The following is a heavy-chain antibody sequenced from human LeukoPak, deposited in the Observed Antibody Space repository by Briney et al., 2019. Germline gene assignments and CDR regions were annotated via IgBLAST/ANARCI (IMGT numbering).Heavy chain of an antibody. CDR2: INPNSGGT. Sequence: GASVKVSCKASGYTFTSYYMHWVRQAPGQGLEWMGWINPNSGGTNYAQKFQGRVTMTRDTSISTAYMELSRLRSDDTAVYYCATPLERGQYSSGWSYWGAFDIWGQGTMVTVSS. J-gene: IGHJ3*02. V-gene: IGHV1-2*02. CDR1: GYTFTSYY. CDR3: ATPLERGQYSSGWSYWGAFDI. D-gene: IGHD6-19*01.